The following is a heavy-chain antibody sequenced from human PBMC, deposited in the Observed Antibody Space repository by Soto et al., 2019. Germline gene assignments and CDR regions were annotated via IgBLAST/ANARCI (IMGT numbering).Heavy chain of an antibody. Sequence: EVQLVESGGGLVQPGASLRLSCAASGFTFSNYWLHWIRQAPGKGLVWVARVSSDGSSTGYARSVAGRITNYRDNAKNTLYLQMTSLSDADTAVYYCARGLPHFSSFDSWGQGTLVTVSS. D-gene: IGHD6-6*01. CDR3: ARGLPHFSSFDS. CDR1: GFTFSNYW. CDR2: VSSDGSST. J-gene: IGHJ4*02. V-gene: IGHV3-74*01.